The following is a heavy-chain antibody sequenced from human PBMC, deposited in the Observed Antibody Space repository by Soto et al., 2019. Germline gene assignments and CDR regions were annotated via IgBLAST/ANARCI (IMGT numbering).Heavy chain of an antibody. CDR3: AREGNYYDSSGLFGFDY. Sequence: ASVKVSCKASGYTFTSYYMHWVRQAPGQGLEWMGIINPSGGSTSYAQKFQGRVTMTRDTSTSTVYMELSSLRSEDTAVYYCAREGNYYDSSGLFGFDYWGQGTLVTVSS. V-gene: IGHV1-46*01. J-gene: IGHJ4*02. CDR1: GYTFTSYY. CDR2: INPSGGST. D-gene: IGHD3-22*01.